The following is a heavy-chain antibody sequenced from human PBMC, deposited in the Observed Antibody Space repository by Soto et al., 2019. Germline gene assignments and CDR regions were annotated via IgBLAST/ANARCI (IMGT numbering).Heavy chain of an antibody. CDR1: GFTFDDYA. CDR3: AKDVEGNYFDY. Sequence: EVRLVESGGGLVQPGRSLRLYCAASGFTFDDYAMHWVRQAPGKGLEWVSRISWNSGNIDYADSVKGRFTISRDNSKNFLYLQMDSLRAEDTALYYCAKDVEGNYFDYWGQGTLVTVSS. D-gene: IGHD3-10*01. CDR2: ISWNSGNI. J-gene: IGHJ4*02. V-gene: IGHV3-9*01.